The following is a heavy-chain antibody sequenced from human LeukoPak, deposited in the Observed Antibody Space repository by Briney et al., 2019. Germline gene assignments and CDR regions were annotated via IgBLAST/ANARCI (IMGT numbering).Heavy chain of an antibody. CDR2: ILYDGSNE. J-gene: IGHJ4*02. D-gene: IGHD5-12*01. V-gene: IGHV3-30-3*01. CDR3: ARGEFSGLDY. Sequence: GGSLRLSCAASGFTFSTYAMHWVRQAPGKGLEWVAVILYDGSNEHYTDSVRGRYTISRDNPKNTLWLQMNSLTADDTAVYYCARGEFSGLDYWGQGTLVTVSS. CDR1: GFTFSTYA.